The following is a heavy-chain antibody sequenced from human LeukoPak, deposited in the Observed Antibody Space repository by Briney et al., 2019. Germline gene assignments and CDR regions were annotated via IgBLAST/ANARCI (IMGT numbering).Heavy chain of an antibody. CDR2: MHYSGST. CDR1: GGSISSYY. V-gene: IGHV4-59*01. D-gene: IGHD5-24*01. Sequence: SETLSLTCTVSGGSISSYYWGWIRQPPGKGLEWIASMHYSGSTTYNPSLKSRVTISVDTSKNQFSLKLSSVTAADTAVYYCARDDGYNFWYFDYWGQGTLVTVSS. J-gene: IGHJ4*02. CDR3: ARDDGYNFWYFDY.